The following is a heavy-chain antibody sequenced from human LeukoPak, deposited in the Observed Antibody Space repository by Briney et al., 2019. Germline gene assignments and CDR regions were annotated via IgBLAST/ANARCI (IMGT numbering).Heavy chain of an antibody. CDR3: AREDYDSSGYFDY. CDR2: ISSSSSYI. CDR1: GFTFSSYW. Sequence: GGSLRLSCAASGFTFSSYWMNWDRQAPGKGLEWVSSISSSSSYIYYADSVKGRFTISRDNAKNSLYLQMNSLRAEDTAVYYCAREDYDSSGYFDYWGQGTLVTVSS. J-gene: IGHJ4*02. V-gene: IGHV3-21*01. D-gene: IGHD3-22*01.